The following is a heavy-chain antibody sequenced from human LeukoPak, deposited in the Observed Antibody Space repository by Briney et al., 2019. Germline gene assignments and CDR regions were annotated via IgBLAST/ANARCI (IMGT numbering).Heavy chain of an antibody. D-gene: IGHD4-23*01. CDR2: ITGSGRTS. Sequence: GGSLRLSCVASGFTFNDYVMSWVRQAPGKGLEWVSGITGSGRTSYYADSVKGRFTISRDNSKNTLSLQMNSLRAEDTAVYYCAKDPKYYGGNPAGFDYWGQGTLVTVSS. CDR1: GFTFNDYV. CDR3: AKDPKYYGGNPAGFDY. J-gene: IGHJ4*02. V-gene: IGHV3-23*01.